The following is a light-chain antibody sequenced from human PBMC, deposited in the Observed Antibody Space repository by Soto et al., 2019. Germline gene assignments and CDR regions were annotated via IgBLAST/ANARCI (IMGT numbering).Light chain of an antibody. V-gene: IGKV1-5*03. CDR2: KAS. Sequence: DSQMTQSPSTLSASVGDRVTITCRASQSITDCLAWYQQKPGKAPKFLIYKASNLEGGVPSRFSGSGSGTEFTLTISSVQPDDFATYYCQYWDDYSWTFGQGTKVDIK. CDR3: QYWDDYSWT. CDR1: QSITDC. J-gene: IGKJ1*01.